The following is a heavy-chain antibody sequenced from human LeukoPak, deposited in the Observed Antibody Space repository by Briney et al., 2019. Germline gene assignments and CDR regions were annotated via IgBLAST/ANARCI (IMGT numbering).Heavy chain of an antibody. J-gene: IGHJ4*02. D-gene: IGHD2-21*02. V-gene: IGHV4-4*07. CDR1: GGSNSSRY. CDR3: ARALVVTPYFDY. Sequence: PSETLSLTCIVSGGSNSSRYWSWVRQPAGKGLEWIGRIHTSGSNNYNPSLKSRVTMSVDTSKNQFSLKLTSVTAADTAVYYCARALVVTPYFDYWGQGTLVTVSS. CDR2: IHTSGSN.